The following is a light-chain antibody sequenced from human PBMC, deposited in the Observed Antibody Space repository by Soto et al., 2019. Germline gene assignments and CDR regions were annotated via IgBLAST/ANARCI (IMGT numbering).Light chain of an antibody. CDR3: QQYDSDSST. CDR1: QSINNW. V-gene: IGKV1-5*03. CDR2: EAS. Sequence: DIQMTQSPSTLSASVGDRVTITCRASQSINNWLAWYQQKPGKAPKLLIYEASSLLSGVPSRFNSSGSGTELTLTISSLQPDDFADYYCQQYDSDSSTFGQGTKLDI. J-gene: IGKJ2*01.